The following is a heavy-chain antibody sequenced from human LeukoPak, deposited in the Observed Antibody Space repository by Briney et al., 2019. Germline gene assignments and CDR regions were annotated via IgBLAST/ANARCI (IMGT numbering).Heavy chain of an antibody. D-gene: IGHD5-12*01. Sequence: ASVKVSCKAPGYTFTGYYMHWVRQAPGQGLEWMGWINPNSGGTNYAQKFQGRVTMTRDTSISTAYMELSRLRSDDTAVYYCAGMPRGYSGYDLYYMDVWGKGTTVTISS. CDR3: AGMPRGYSGYDLYYMDV. CDR1: GYTFTGYY. J-gene: IGHJ6*03. V-gene: IGHV1-2*02. CDR2: INPNSGGT.